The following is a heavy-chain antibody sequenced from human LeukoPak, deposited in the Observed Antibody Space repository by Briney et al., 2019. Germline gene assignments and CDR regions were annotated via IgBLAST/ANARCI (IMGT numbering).Heavy chain of an antibody. Sequence: PSETLSLTCAVSGGSMRDYYWSWIRQPPGKGLEWIGNIYYSGSTSYNPSLKRRVTISVDTSKNQFSLKVRSVTAADTAVYYCARGFGYYDVLTAFWGQGTLVTVSS. CDR1: GGSMRDYY. CDR2: IYYSGST. J-gene: IGHJ4*02. V-gene: IGHV4-59*01. CDR3: ARGFGYYDVLTAF. D-gene: IGHD3-9*01.